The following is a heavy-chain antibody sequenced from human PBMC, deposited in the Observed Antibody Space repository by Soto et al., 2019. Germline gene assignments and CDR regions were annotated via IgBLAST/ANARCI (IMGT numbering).Heavy chain of an antibody. J-gene: IGHJ4*02. Sequence: EVQLVESGGGLVQPGGSLRLSCAASGFTFSDYWMSWVRQAPGKGLECVANIKTDGSEKYYVDIVKGRFTISRDNAKNSLYLQMNSLRAEDTAVYYCASSMGRGGNDYWGQGTLVTVSS. CDR1: GFTFSDYW. CDR3: ASSMGRGGNDY. CDR2: IKTDGSEK. V-gene: IGHV3-7*05. D-gene: IGHD3-10*01.